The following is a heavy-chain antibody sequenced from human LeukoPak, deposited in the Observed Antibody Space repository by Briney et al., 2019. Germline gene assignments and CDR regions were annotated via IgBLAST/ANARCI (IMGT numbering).Heavy chain of an antibody. CDR2: IYFSGST. V-gene: IGHV4-59*08. CDR1: CVTIRSSY. CDR3: ARSPNYYYMDV. J-gene: IGHJ6*03. Sequence: PSETLSLTCTVSCVTIRSSYRSWIRQPPGKGLEWIGYIYFSGSTNYNPSLKSRVTISVDTSKNQFSLKLSSVTAADTAAYYCARSPNYYYMDVWGKGTTVTVSS.